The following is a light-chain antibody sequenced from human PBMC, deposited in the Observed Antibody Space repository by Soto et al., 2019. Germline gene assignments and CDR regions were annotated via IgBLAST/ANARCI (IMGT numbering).Light chain of an antibody. V-gene: IGLV2-11*01. J-gene: IGLJ1*01. Sequence: QSALTQPRSVSGSPGQSVTISCTGTISDVGSYNYVSWYQHHPGKAPKLMIYDVSERPSGVPDRFSGSKSGSTASLTISGLQAEDEDIYFCCSFASSNTLYVFGTGTKVTVL. CDR1: ISDVGSYNY. CDR2: DVS. CDR3: CSFASSNTLYV.